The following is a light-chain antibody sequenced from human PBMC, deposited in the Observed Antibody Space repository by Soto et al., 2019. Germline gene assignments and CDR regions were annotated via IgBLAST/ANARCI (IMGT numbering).Light chain of an antibody. CDR1: QSVKSN. Sequence: EIGMAQTPATLSVSPGERAPPSRRASQSVKSNLAWYQQNPGQAPRLLIYGASNRATGISDRFSGSGSGTEFTLTISRLQSEDFAVYYCQQYNHWPPITFGPGTRLEIK. J-gene: IGKJ5*01. CDR3: QQYNHWPPIT. V-gene: IGKV3-15*01. CDR2: GAS.